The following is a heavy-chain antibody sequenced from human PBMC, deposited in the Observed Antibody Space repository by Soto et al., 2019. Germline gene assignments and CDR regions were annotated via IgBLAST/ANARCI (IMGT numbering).Heavy chain of an antibody. J-gene: IGHJ4*02. Sequence: GGSLRLSCAASGFTFSSYAMSWVRQAPGKGLEWVSAISGSGGRTYYADSVKGRFTISRDNSKNTLYLQMNSLRAEDTAVYYCARGGEDAPVFDYWGQGTLVTVSS. CDR3: ARGGEDAPVFDY. V-gene: IGHV3-23*01. CDR2: ISGSGGRT. CDR1: GFTFSSYA.